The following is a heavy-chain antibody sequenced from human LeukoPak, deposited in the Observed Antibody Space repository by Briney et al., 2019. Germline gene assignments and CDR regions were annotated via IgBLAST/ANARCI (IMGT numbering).Heavy chain of an antibody. J-gene: IGHJ4*02. CDR1: GLTVRRNY. CDR2: IYIGGST. CDR3: ARGYHNANYFDY. V-gene: IGHV3-53*01. Sequence: GRSLRLSCAASGLTVRRNYISSVSQAPGKWLEWGSVIYIGGSTYYADSGKGRFTISRDNSKNTLYLQMNSLRAEDTAVYYCARGYHNANYFDYWGQGTLVTVSS. D-gene: IGHD3-16*02.